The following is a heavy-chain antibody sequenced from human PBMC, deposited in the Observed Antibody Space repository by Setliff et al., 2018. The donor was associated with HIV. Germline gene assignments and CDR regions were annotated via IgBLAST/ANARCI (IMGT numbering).Heavy chain of an antibody. CDR2: MSGDANSQ. V-gene: IGHV3-30*05. Sequence: PGGSLRLSCGASGFSFSSYSMNWVRQAPGKGLEWVAVMSGDANSQYYADSVRGRFTISRDNSKNTVYLQMNSLTTEDTAVYYCARDGTTFLAAMDVWGKGTTVTVSS. J-gene: IGHJ6*03. D-gene: IGHD3-3*02. CDR3: ARDGTTFLAAMDV. CDR1: GFSFSSYS.